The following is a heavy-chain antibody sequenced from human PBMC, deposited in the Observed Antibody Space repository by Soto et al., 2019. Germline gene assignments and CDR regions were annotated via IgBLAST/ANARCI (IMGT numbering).Heavy chain of an antibody. D-gene: IGHD3-3*01. CDR1: GGSISSSSYY. V-gene: IGHV4-39*01. J-gene: IGHJ4*02. CDR3: ARHWSGFGVAYFDY. CDR2: IYYSGST. Sequence: QLQLQESGPGLVKPSETLSLTCTVSGGSISSSSYYWGWIRQPPGKGLEWIGSIYYSGSTYYNPSLKSRVTISVDTSKNQFSLKLSSVTAADTAVYYCARHWSGFGVAYFDYWGQGTLVTVSS.